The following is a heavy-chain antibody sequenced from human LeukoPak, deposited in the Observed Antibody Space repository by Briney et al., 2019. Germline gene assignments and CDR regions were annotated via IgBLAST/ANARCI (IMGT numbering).Heavy chain of an antibody. CDR1: GYTFTSYA. CDR3: ARGIVATTTFDY. Sequence: SVKVSCKASGYTFTSYAISWVRQAPGQGLEWMGGIIPIFGTANYAQKFQGRVTITADESTSTAYMELSSLRSEDTAVYYCARGIVATTTFDYWGQGTLVTVSS. J-gene: IGHJ4*02. D-gene: IGHD5-12*01. CDR2: IIPIFGTA. V-gene: IGHV1-69*13.